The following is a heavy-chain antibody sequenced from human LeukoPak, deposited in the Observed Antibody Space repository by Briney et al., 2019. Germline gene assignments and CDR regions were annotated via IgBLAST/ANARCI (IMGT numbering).Heavy chain of an antibody. CDR3: AKDLKYYDILTGYYSRAPFDY. V-gene: IGHV3-23*01. Sequence: GGSPRLSCAASGFTFSSYGMSWVREAPGRGLEWVSAISGSGGSTYYADSVKGRFTISRDNSKNTLYLQMNSLRAEDTAVYYCAKDLKYYDILTGYYSRAPFDYWGQGTLVTVSS. D-gene: IGHD3-9*01. CDR2: ISGSGGST. CDR1: GFTFSSYG. J-gene: IGHJ4*02.